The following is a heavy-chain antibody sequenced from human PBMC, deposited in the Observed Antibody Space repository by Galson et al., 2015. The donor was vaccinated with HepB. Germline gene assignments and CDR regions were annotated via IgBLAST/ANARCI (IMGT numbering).Heavy chain of an antibody. CDR1: GGSIRSRSYY. Sequence: LTCTVSGGSIRSRSYYWGWIRQPPGKGLEWIGSIYYSGSTYYNPSLKSRVTISVDTSKNQFSLKLSSVTAADTAVYYCARCRHPLGVLEAFDYWGQGTLVTVSS. V-gene: IGHV4-39*07. CDR3: ARCRHPLGVLEAFDY. D-gene: IGHD3-16*01. J-gene: IGHJ4*02. CDR2: IYYSGST.